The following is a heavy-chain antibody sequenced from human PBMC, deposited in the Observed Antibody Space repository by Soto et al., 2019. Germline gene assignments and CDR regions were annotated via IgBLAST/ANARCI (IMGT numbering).Heavy chain of an antibody. Sequence: QVQLVQSGAEVKKPGSSVKVSCKASGGTFSSYTISWVRQAPGQGLEWMGRIIPILGIANYAQKFQGRVTITADKSTSTAYMELSSLRSEDTAVYYYARDCSSTSCYAYPWGQVTLVTVSS. CDR3: ARDCSSTSCYAYP. CDR1: GGTFSSYT. V-gene: IGHV1-69*08. D-gene: IGHD2-2*01. CDR2: IIPILGIA. J-gene: IGHJ5*02.